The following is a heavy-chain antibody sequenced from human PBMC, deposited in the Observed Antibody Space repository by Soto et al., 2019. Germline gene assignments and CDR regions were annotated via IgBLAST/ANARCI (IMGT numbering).Heavy chain of an antibody. CDR1: RGSVSSNTAA. D-gene: IGHD2-15*01. Sequence: SQTPSLTFAISRGSVSSNTAAWNWIRQSPSRGLEWLGRTYYRSKWYNDYAVSVKSRITINPDTSKNQFSLQLNSVTPEDTAVYYCARDSVATNYYYYYMDVWGKGTAVTVSS. V-gene: IGHV6-1*01. CDR2: TYYRSKWYN. J-gene: IGHJ6*03. CDR3: ARDSVATNYYYYYMDV.